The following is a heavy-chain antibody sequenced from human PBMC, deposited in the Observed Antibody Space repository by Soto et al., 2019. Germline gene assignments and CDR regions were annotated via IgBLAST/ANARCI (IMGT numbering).Heavy chain of an antibody. CDR2: IIPIFGTA. V-gene: IGHV1-69*01. D-gene: IGHD6-19*01. CDR3: ARDLKGYSSGWYYGFYYYGMDV. J-gene: IGHJ6*02. Sequence: QVQLVQSGAEVKKPGSSVKVSCKASGGTFSSYAISWVRQAPGQGLEWMGGIIPIFGTANYAQKFQGRVKITADESTSTAYMELSSLRSEDTAVYYCARDLKGYSSGWYYGFYYYGMDVWGQGTTVTVSS. CDR1: GGTFSSYA.